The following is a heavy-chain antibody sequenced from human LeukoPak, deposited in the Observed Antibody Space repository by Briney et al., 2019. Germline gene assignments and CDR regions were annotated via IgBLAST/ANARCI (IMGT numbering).Heavy chain of an antibody. CDR2: IYYSGST. CDR1: GGSISSSSYY. CDR3: ARDPPGP. D-gene: IGHD7-27*01. Sequence: SETLSLTCAVSGGSISSSSYYWGWIRQPPGKGLEWIGSIYYSGSTYYNPSLKSRVTISVDTSKNQFSLKLSSVTAADTAVYYCARDPPGPWGQGTMVTVSS. V-gene: IGHV4-39*07. J-gene: IGHJ3*01.